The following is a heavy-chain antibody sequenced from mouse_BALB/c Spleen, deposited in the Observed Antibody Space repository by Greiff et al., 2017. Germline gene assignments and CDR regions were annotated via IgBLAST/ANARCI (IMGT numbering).Heavy chain of an antibody. J-gene: IGHJ2*01. V-gene: IGHV14-3*02. CDR1: GFNIKDTY. CDR2: IDPANGNT. Sequence: VQLKESGAELVKPGASVKLSCTASGFNIKDTYMHWVKQRPEQGLEWIGRIDPANGNTKYDPKFQGKATITADTSSNTAYLQLSSLTSEDTAVYYCAIMITGDYWGQGTTLTVSS. D-gene: IGHD2-4*01. CDR3: AIMITGDY.